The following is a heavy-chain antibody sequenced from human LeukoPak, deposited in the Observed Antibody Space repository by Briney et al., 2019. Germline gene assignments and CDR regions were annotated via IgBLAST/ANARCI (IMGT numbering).Heavy chain of an antibody. D-gene: IGHD3-22*01. CDR3: ARLLDNDISGDPDTFDV. J-gene: IGHJ3*01. Sequence: SETLSLTCTVSGGSLSGHYWSWIRQPPGKRLEWIGYVAYTGRTKYNPSLQSRVTISIDTSKSQSSLKLTSVTSADTAVYSCARLLDNDISGDPDTFDVWGQGTTVIVSS. CDR1: GGSLSGHY. V-gene: IGHV4-59*11. CDR2: VAYTGRT.